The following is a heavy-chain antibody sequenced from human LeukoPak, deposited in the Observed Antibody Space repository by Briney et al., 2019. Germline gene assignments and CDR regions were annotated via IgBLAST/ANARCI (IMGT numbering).Heavy chain of an antibody. CDR3: AREKEEAYGDYEGTFDY. CDR2: IRSKADGGTP. D-gene: IGHD4-17*01. CDR1: GFSFSDAW. J-gene: IGHJ4*02. Sequence: GGSLRLSCAASGFSFSDAWMNWVRQAPGKGLEWVGHIRSKADGGTPDYIAPVKGRFTISRDNAKNSLYLQMNSLRAEDTAVYYCAREKEEAYGDYEGTFDYWGQGTLVTVSS. V-gene: IGHV3-15*07.